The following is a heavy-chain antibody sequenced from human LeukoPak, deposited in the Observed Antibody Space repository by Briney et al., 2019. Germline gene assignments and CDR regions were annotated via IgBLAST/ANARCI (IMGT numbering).Heavy chain of an antibody. Sequence: GGSLRLSCAASGFTFSTFAMTWVRQAPGKGLEWVSSITGTDYTTYNTDSVKGRFTISRANSKNTLYLQMNSLRADDTAVYYCTKDPNGDYVGAFDPWGQGTLVTVSS. CDR3: TKDPNGDYVGAFDP. CDR2: ITGTDYTT. J-gene: IGHJ5*02. V-gene: IGHV3-23*01. D-gene: IGHD4-17*01. CDR1: GFTFSTFA.